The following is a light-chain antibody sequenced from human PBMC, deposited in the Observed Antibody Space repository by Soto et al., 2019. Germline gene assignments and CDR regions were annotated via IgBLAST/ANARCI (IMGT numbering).Light chain of an antibody. CDR2: EVN. V-gene: IGLV2-11*01. CDR1: SSDVGGYNH. Sequence: QSALTQPRSVSGSPGQSVTVSCTGNSSDVGGYNHVTWYQQHPGKAPKLMISEVNKRPSGVPDRFSGSKSGNTASLTISGLQAEDEADYYCCSFAGRIFVFGTGTKLTVL. J-gene: IGLJ1*01. CDR3: CSFAGRIFV.